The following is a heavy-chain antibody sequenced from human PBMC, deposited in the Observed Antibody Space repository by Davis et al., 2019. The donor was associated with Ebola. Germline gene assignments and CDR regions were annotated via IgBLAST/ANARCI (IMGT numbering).Heavy chain of an antibody. V-gene: IGHV4-30-4*02. CDR2: IYYSGST. CDR1: GGSISSGDYY. CDR3: ARVDYDFWSGYYTGSWFDP. Sequence: SETLSLTCTVSGGSISSGDYYWSWIRQPPGKGLEWIGYIYYSGSTYYNPSLKSRVTISVDTSKNQFSLKLSSVTAADTAVYYCARVDYDFWSGYYTGSWFDPWGQGTLVTVSS. J-gene: IGHJ5*02. D-gene: IGHD3-3*01.